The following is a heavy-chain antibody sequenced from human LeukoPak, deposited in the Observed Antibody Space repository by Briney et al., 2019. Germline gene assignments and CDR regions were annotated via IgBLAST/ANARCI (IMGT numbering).Heavy chain of an antibody. Sequence: PGGSLRLSCAASGFTFSSYGMNWVRQAPGKGLEWVSSISSSSSYIYYADSVKGRFTISRDNAKNSLYLQMNSLRAEDTAVYYCARSYNWNDGFDYWGQGTLVTVSS. V-gene: IGHV3-21*01. CDR2: ISSSSSYI. CDR3: ARSYNWNDGFDY. CDR1: GFTFSSYG. J-gene: IGHJ4*02. D-gene: IGHD1-20*01.